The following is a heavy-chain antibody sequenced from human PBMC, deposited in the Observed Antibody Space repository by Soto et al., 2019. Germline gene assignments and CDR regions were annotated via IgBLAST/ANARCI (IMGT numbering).Heavy chain of an antibody. CDR1: EFTFSSSW. J-gene: IGHJ4*02. CDR2: INSDGSYI. CDR3: TRDFTWSEVY. Sequence: QPGGSLRLSCVVSEFTFSSSWMHWVRQGPGKGLVWVSRINSDGSYINYADSVKGRFTTSRDNAKNMLYLQMNSLRDEDTAVYYCTRDFTWSEVYWGQGVQVTVSS. V-gene: IGHV3-74*01. D-gene: IGHD3-3*01.